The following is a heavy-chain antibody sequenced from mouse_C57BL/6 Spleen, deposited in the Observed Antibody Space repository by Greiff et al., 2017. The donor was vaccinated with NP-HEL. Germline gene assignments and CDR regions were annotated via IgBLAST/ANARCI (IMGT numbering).Heavy chain of an antibody. V-gene: IGHV5-17*01. CDR1: GFTFSDYG. J-gene: IGHJ4*01. Sequence: EVMLVESGGGLVKPGGSLKLSCAASGFTFSDYGMHWVRQAPEKGLEWVAYISSGSSTIYYADTVKGRFTISIDNAKNTLFLQMTSLRSEDTAMYYCARRGFTTVVTHYAMDYWGQRTSVTVSS. CDR3: ARRGFTTVVTHYAMDY. D-gene: IGHD1-1*01. CDR2: ISSGSSTI.